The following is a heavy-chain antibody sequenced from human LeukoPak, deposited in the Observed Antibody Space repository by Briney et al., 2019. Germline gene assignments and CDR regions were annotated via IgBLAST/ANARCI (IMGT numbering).Heavy chain of an antibody. CDR3: ARDGVGYYGSGSYYNRYFDY. J-gene: IGHJ4*02. CDR2: IWYDGSNK. Sequence: GRSLRLSCAASGFTFSSYGMHWVRQAPGKRLEWVAVIWYDGSNKYYADSVKGRFTISRDNSKNTLYLQMNSLRAEDTAVYYCARDGVGYYGSGSYYNRYFDYWGQGTLVTVSS. V-gene: IGHV3-33*01. CDR1: GFTFSSYG. D-gene: IGHD3-10*01.